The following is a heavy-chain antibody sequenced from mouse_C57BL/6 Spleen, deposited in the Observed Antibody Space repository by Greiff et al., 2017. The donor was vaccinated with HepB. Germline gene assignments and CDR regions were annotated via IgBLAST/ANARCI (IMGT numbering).Heavy chain of an antibody. CDR2: IDPETGGT. CDR1: GYTFTDYE. J-gene: IGHJ3*01. V-gene: IGHV1-15*01. Sequence: VKLQESGAELVRPGASVTLSCKASGYTFTDYEMHWVKQTPVHGLEWIGAIDPETGGTAYNQKFKGKAILTADKSSSTAYMELRSLTSEDSAVYYCTRNYYVGWFAYWGQGTLVTVSA. D-gene: IGHD2-1*01. CDR3: TRNYYVGWFAY.